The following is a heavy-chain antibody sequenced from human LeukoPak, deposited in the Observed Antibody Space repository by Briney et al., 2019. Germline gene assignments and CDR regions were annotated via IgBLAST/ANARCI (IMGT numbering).Heavy chain of an antibody. J-gene: IGHJ4*02. V-gene: IGHV5-51*01. Sequence: GESLKISCKASGSSFTSNWIGWGRQMPGKGLEWMGIIYPGDSDTSYSPSFQGQVTISADKSISTAYLKWSSLKASDTAMYYCARMSYYDILTGSPADYWGQGTLVTVSS. CDR2: IYPGDSDT. CDR1: GSSFTSNW. CDR3: ARMSYYDILTGSPADY. D-gene: IGHD3-9*01.